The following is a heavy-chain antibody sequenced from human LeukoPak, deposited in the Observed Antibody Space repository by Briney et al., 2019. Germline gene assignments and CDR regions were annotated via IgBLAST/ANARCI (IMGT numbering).Heavy chain of an antibody. Sequence: SETLSLTCTVSGGSISSYYWSWIRQPPGKGLEWIGYIYYSGSTNHNPSLKSRVTISVDTSKNQFSLKLSSVTAADTAIYSCARDPIGGGGTIDYWGQGTLVTVSS. D-gene: IGHD4-23*01. V-gene: IGHV4-59*01. CDR2: IYYSGST. J-gene: IGHJ4*02. CDR3: ARDPIGGGGTIDY. CDR1: GGSISSYY.